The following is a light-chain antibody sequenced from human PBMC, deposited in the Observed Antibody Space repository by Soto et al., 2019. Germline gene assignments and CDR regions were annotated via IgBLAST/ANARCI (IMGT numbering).Light chain of an antibody. Sequence: QSALTQPASVSGSPGQSITISCTGTSSDVGGYNYVSWYQQHPGKAPKLMIYEVSNRPSGVSNRFSGSKSGNTASLTISGLQAEDEADYYCSSYTSRSTHVFGTGTKVTGL. J-gene: IGLJ1*01. CDR1: SSDVGGYNY. CDR3: SSYTSRSTHV. V-gene: IGLV2-14*01. CDR2: EVS.